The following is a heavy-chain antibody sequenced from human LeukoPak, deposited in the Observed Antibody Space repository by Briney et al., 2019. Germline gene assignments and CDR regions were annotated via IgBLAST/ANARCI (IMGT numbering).Heavy chain of an antibody. J-gene: IGHJ4*02. V-gene: IGHV4-59*08. CDR2: IYYSGST. CDR1: GGSISSYY. D-gene: IGHD3-16*01. CDR3: ARRSGLGNFFDY. Sequence: SETLSLTCTVSGGSISSYYWNWIRQPPGKGLEWIGYIYYSGSTNYNPSLKSRVTISVDTSKNQFSLNLTSVTAADTAVYYCARRSGLGNFFDYWGQGTLVTVSS.